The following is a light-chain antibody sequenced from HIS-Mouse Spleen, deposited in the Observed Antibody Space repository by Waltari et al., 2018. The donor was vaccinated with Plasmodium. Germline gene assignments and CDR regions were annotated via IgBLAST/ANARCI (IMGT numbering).Light chain of an antibody. V-gene: IGLV3-10*01. CDR2: EDS. CDR1: ALPKKY. Sequence: SYELTQPPSVSVSPGQTARITCSGDALPKKYAYWYQQKSGQAPVLVIYEDSKRPSGIPERVAGSSSVRMATFTISGGQVEDEADYYCYSTDSSGNHRVFGGGTKLTVL. CDR3: YSTDSSGNHRV. J-gene: IGLJ3*02.